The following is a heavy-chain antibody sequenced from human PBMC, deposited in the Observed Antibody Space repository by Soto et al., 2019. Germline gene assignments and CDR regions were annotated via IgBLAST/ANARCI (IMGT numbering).Heavy chain of an antibody. J-gene: IGHJ6*02. CDR2: INPNSGGT. CDR1: GYTFTGYY. CDR3: ARATCHYVWGSYRYTYYYYGMDV. D-gene: IGHD3-16*02. V-gene: IGHV1-2*02. Sequence: GASVKVSCKASGYTFTGYYMHWVRQAPGQGLEWMGWINPNSGGTNYAQKFQGRVTMTRDTSISTAYMELSGLRSDDTAVYYCARATCHYVWGSYRYTYYYYGMDVWGQGTTVTVSS.